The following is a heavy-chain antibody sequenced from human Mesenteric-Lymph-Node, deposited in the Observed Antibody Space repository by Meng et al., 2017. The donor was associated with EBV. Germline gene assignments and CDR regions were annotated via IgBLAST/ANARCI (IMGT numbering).Heavy chain of an antibody. V-gene: IGHV1-46*01. CDR1: GGTFTNYY. CDR2: VNPNSDST. J-gene: IGHJ4*02. CDR3: ARGREFSGYQEYYFDY. Sequence: QGRLVQSGAELKKPGPSVKVSCKASGGTFTNYYMNWVRQAPGQGPEWMGIVNPNSDSTNYAQKFQGRVTMTRDTSTTTGYMELSSLTSEDTAVYYCARGREFSGYQEYYFDYWGQGTLVTVSS. D-gene: IGHD5-12*01.